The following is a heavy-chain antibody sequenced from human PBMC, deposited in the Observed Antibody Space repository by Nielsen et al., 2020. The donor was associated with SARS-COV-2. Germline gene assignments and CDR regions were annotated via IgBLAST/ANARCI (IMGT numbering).Heavy chain of an antibody. V-gene: IGHV3-30*04. CDR1: GFTFSSYA. CDR2: ISYDGSNK. J-gene: IGHJ4*02. Sequence: GGSLRLSCAASGFTFSSYAMHWVRQAPGKGLEWVAVISYDGSNKYYADSVKGRFTTSRDNSKNTLYLQMNSLRAEDTAVYYCARAGSSSCYLVPTVGWGQGTLVTVSS. D-gene: IGHD6-13*01. CDR3: ARAGSSSCYLVPTVG.